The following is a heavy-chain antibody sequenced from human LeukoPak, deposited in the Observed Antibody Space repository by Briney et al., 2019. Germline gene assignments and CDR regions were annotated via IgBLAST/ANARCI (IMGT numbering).Heavy chain of an antibody. Sequence: PGRSLRLSCVASGFTFSNYATSWVRQAPGKGLEWVSAIGGSGVRTYYADSVKGRFTISRDNSKNTLYLQMNSLRAEDTAVSYCAKDNDCSGGSCYQRKFYYYYYYMDVWGKGTTVTVSS. CDR3: AKDNDCSGGSCYQRKFYYYYYYMDV. V-gene: IGHV3-23*01. D-gene: IGHD2-15*01. J-gene: IGHJ6*03. CDR1: GFTFSNYA. CDR2: IGGSGVRT.